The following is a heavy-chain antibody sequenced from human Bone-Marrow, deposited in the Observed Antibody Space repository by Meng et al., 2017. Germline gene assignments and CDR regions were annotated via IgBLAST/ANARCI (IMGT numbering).Heavy chain of an antibody. V-gene: IGHV4-34*01. CDR2: INHSGST. D-gene: IGHD3-22*01. J-gene: IGHJ5*02. CDR3: ARVGVVVITPNWFDP. Sequence: VPPQQWGAGLLKPSETLALTCAVDGGSFSGYYWSWIRQPPGKGLEWIGEINHSGSTNYNPSLKSRVTISVDTSKNQFSLKLSSVTAADTAVYYCARVGVVVITPNWFDPWGQGTLVTVSS. CDR1: GGSFSGYY.